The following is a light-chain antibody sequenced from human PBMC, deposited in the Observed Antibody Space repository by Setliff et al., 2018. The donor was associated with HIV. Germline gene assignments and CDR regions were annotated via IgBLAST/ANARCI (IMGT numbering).Light chain of an antibody. J-gene: IGLJ1*01. CDR2: EVS. Sequence: QSVLTQPASVSGSPGQSITISCTGTSSDVGSYNRVAWYQQTPGAAPKLMIYEVSNRPSGVPDRFSGSKSGNTASLTISGLLAEDEADYYCSSYASTSYASSSSYVFGTGTKVTVL. CDR3: SSYASTSYASSSSYV. V-gene: IGLV2-18*02. CDR1: SSDVGSYNR.